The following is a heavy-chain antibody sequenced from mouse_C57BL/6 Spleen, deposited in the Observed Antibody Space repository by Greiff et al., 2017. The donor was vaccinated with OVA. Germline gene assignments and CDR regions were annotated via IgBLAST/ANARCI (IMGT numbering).Heavy chain of an antibody. CDR2: IYPRSGNT. V-gene: IGHV1-81*01. CDR3: ANYYGSSYEGY. D-gene: IGHD1-1*01. J-gene: IGHJ2*01. Sequence: QVQLQQSGAELARPGASVKLSCKASGYTFTSYGISWVKQRTGQGLEWIGEIYPRSGNTYYNEKFKGKATLTADKSSSTAYMELRSLTSEDSAFYFCANYYGSSYEGYWGQGTTLTVSS. CDR1: GYTFTSYG.